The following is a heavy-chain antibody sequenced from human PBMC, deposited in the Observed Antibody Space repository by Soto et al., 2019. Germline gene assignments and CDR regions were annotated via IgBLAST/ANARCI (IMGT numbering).Heavy chain of an antibody. CDR1: GGTFSSYA. V-gene: IGHV1-69*13. CDR3: ARSLGSTVYSRFAP. J-gene: IGHJ5*02. CDR2: IIPIFGTA. Sequence: SVKVSCKASGGTFSSYAISWVRQAPGQGLEWMGGIIPIFGTANYAQKFQGRVTITADESTSTAYMELSSLRSEDTAVYYCARSLGSTVYSRFAPWGQGTLVTVSS. D-gene: IGHD6-13*01.